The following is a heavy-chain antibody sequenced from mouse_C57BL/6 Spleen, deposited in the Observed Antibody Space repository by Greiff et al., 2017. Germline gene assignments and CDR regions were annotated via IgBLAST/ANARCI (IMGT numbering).Heavy chain of an antibody. J-gene: IGHJ2*01. CDR2: IYPSDSET. CDR3: ARGNLYYGNHYFDY. CDR1: GYTFTSYW. D-gene: IGHD2-1*01. V-gene: IGHV1-61*01. Sequence: VQLQQSGAELVRPGSSVKLSCKASGYTFTSYWMDWVKQRPGQGLEWIGNIYPSDSETHYNQKFKDKATLTVDKSSSTAYMQLSSLTSEDSAVYYCARGNLYYGNHYFDYWGQGTTLTVSS.